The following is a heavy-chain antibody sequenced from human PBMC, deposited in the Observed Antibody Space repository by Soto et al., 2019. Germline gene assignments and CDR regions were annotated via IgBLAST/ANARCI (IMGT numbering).Heavy chain of an antibody. D-gene: IGHD6-19*01. CDR1: GGSISSYY. CDR3: ARHPPRYSSGLFAAFEI. Sequence: SETLSLTCTVSGGSISSYYWSWIRQPPGKGLEWIGYIYYSGSTNYNPSLKSRVTISVDTSKNQFSLKLSSVTAADTAVYYCARHPPRYSSGLFAAFEIWGQGTMVTVSS. V-gene: IGHV4-59*08. CDR2: IYYSGST. J-gene: IGHJ3*02.